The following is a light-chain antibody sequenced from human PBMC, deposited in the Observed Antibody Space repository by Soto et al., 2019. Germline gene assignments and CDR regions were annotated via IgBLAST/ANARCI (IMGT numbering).Light chain of an antibody. V-gene: IGKV3-15*01. J-gene: IGKJ4*02. Sequence: DIEMTQSPATLSASVGDRATLTCQASQNISSNLDWYQHKPGQAPNLLIYGASTMDTGIPARFSGNGSGTEFTFTISSLQPEDIALYYCQQYNDRPLTFGRGTKVEIK. CDR2: GAS. CDR1: QNISSN. CDR3: QQYNDRPLT.